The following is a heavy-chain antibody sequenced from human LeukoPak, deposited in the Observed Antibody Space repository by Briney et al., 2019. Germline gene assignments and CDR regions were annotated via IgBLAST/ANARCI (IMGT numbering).Heavy chain of an antibody. V-gene: IGHV3-66*01. CDR1: EFSVGSNY. D-gene: IGHD3-22*01. Sequence: GGSLRLSCAASEFSVGSNYMTWVRQAPGKGLEWVSLIYSGGSTYYADSVKGRFTISRDNSKDTLYLQMNSLRAEDTAVYYCARGHYYDSSGYYYAPYYFDYWGQGTLVTVSS. J-gene: IGHJ4*02. CDR3: ARGHYYDSSGYYYAPYYFDY. CDR2: IYSGGST.